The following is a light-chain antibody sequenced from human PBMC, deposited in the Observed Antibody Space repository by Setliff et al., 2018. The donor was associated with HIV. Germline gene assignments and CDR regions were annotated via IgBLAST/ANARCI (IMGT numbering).Light chain of an antibody. CDR1: QSVNSY. CDR2: DAS. Sequence: EIVLTQSPATLSLSPGERATLSCRASQSVNSYLAWYQQKPGQTPGLLIYDASNRATGIPARFSGSGSGTDFTLTISSLEPEDFAVYYCQQRNSWPLTFGGGTKVDIK. CDR3: QQRNSWPLT. J-gene: IGKJ4*01. V-gene: IGKV3-11*01.